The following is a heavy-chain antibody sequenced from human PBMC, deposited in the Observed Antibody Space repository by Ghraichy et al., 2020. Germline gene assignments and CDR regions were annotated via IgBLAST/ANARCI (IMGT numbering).Heavy chain of an antibody. CDR1: GFTFSSYS. CDR3: AKNAHAYCGSDCYSDI. D-gene: IGHD2-21*01. CDR2: IDTSNSGAI. V-gene: IGHV3-48*01. J-gene: IGHJ3*02. Sequence: GGSLRLSCAASGFTFSSYSMNWVRQAPGKGLEWVSYIDTSNSGAIYYADSVRGRFTISRDNSKNTLFLQMNSLRAEDTAVYYCAKNAHAYCGSDCYSDIWGQGTMVTVSS.